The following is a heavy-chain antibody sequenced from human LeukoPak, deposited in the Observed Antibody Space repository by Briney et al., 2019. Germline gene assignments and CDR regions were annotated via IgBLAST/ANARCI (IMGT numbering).Heavy chain of an antibody. CDR3: VTHEVTIITRSTFDY. CDR1: GFAFSNYW. D-gene: IGHD3-16*02. J-gene: IGHJ4*02. CDR2: IKQDETEK. V-gene: IGHV3-7*01. Sequence: PGGSLRLSCAASGFAFSNYWMSWVRQAPGKGLEWLANIKQDETEKYYADSVKGRFTIFRDNAQNSLYLQMNSLRAEDTAVYYCVTHEVTIITRSTFDYWGQGTLVTVSS.